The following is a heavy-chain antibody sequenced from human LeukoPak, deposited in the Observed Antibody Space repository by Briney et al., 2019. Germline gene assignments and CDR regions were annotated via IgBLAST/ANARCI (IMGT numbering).Heavy chain of an antibody. CDR1: GFTFSSYS. CDR2: ISSSSSYI. J-gene: IGHJ4*02. V-gene: IGHV3-21*01. CDR3: ARFSGRFGGVKSGGNY. D-gene: IGHD3-16*01. Sequence: GGSLRLSCAASGFTFSSYSMNWVRQAPGKGLEWVSSISSSSSYIYYADSVKGRFTISRGNAKNSLYLQMNSLRAEDTAVYYCARFSGRFGGVKSGGNYWGQGTLVTVSS.